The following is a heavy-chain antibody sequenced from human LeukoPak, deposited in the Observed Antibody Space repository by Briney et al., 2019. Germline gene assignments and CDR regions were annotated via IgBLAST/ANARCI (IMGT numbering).Heavy chain of an antibody. V-gene: IGHV4-34*01. D-gene: IGHD3-10*02. CDR2: INHSGST. J-gene: IGHJ3*02. CDR1: GGSFCGYY. Sequence: SETLSLTCAVYGGSFCGYYWSWIRQPPGKGLEWIGEINHSGSTNYNPSLKSRVTISVDTSKNHFSLKLSSVTAADTAVYYCARKVAYVRKNAFAIWGQGTMVTVSS. CDR3: ARKVAYVRKNAFAI.